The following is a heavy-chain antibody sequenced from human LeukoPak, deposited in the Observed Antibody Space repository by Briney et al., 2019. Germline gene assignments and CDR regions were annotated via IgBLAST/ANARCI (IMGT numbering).Heavy chain of an antibody. CDR1: GFTFSTYG. J-gene: IGHJ5*02. CDR2: ILYDGSNK. V-gene: IGHV3-30*18. CDR3: AKDPTFLP. D-gene: IGHD2-21*01. Sequence: PVGSPRLSSAASGFTFSTYGMHWVRHATPKGREWVAVILYDGSNKSYADSVKGRFTISRDNSKTPLYLQMNSLRAEDTAVYYCAKDPTFLPWGQGTLVTVSS.